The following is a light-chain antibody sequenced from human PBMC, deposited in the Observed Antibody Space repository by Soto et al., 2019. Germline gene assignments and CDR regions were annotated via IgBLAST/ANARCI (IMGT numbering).Light chain of an antibody. CDR2: AAY. Sequence: AIRMTQSPSSFSASTGDRVTITCRASQGISSYLAWYQQKPGKAPKLLIYAAYTLQSGVPSRFRGSGSGTDFTLTISCLQSEDFATYYCQQYYSYPLYSFGQGTKVEIK. V-gene: IGKV1-8*01. CDR3: QQYYSYPLYS. J-gene: IGKJ2*01. CDR1: QGISSY.